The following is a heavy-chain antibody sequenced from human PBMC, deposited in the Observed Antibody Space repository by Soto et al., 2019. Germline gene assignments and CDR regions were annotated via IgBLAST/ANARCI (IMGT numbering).Heavy chain of an antibody. CDR2: IYYSGST. CDR3: ARHRTGLDS. V-gene: IGHV4-59*08. Sequence: SETQSQTYTVAASYISNYYRSYNLQPPGKGLEYIGYIYYSGSTNYNPSLKSRVTLSVDTSKNQFSLKLTSVTAADTAVYYCARHRTGLDSWGQGTLVTVSS. D-gene: IGHD3-9*01. J-gene: IGHJ4*02. CDR1: ASYISNYY.